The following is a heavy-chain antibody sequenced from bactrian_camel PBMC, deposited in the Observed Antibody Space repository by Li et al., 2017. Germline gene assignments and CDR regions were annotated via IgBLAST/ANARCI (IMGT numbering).Heavy chain of an antibody. J-gene: IGHJ6*01. D-gene: IGHD6*01. CDR2: INSVGQST. V-gene: IGHV3S40*01. Sequence: VQLVESGGGSVQAGGSLRLSCAASKFTFSNYDMAWVRQAPGEGLEWVSAINSVGQSTYYPDSVKGRFTISRDDAKNTVDLEMNSLKTEDTGVYYCATVALGRWYFGYWGQGTQVTVS. CDR1: KFTFSNYD. CDR3: ATVALGRWYFGY.